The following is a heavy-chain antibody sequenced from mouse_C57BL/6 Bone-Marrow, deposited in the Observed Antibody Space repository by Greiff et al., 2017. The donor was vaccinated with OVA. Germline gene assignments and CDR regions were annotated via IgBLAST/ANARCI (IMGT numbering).Heavy chain of an antibody. CDR1: GYTFTSYW. CDR3: ARSGVELRLAMDY. D-gene: IGHD4-1*01. Sequence: VPLQQPGAELVKPGASVKLSCKASGYTFTSYWMQWVKQRPGQGLEWIGEIDPSDSDTTYNQKFKGKATLTVDTSSSTAYMQLSSLTSKYSAVYYCARSGVELRLAMDYWGQGTSGTVSS. J-gene: IGHJ4*01. CDR2: IDPSDSDT. V-gene: IGHV1-50*01.